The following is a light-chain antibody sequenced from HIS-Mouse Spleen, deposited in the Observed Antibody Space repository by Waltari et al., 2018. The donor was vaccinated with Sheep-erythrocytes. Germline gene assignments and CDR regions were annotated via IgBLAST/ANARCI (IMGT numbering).Light chain of an antibody. Sequence: QSVLTQPPSASGTPGQRVTISCSGRSSNIGSNYVYWYQQLPGTAPKLLIYRNNQRPSGVPDRFSGSKSGTSASLTISGLQAEDEADYYCCSYAGSSTPWVFGGGTKLTVL. J-gene: IGLJ3*02. V-gene: IGLV1-47*01. CDR3: CSYAGSSTPWV. CDR2: RNN. CDR1: SSNIGSNY.